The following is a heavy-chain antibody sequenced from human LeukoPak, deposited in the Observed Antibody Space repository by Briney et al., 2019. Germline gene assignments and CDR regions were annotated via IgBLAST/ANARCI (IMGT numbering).Heavy chain of an antibody. Sequence: PSETLSLTCTVSGGSISTYYWSWIRQPAGKGLEWIGHIYYSGTTNYNPSLKSRVTISVDTSKNQFSLKLSSVTAADTAVYYCARPYSGTYYDAFETWGQGTMVTVSS. CDR1: GGSISTYY. V-gene: IGHV4-59*01. CDR3: ARPYSGTYYDAFET. D-gene: IGHD1-26*01. CDR2: IYYSGTT. J-gene: IGHJ3*02.